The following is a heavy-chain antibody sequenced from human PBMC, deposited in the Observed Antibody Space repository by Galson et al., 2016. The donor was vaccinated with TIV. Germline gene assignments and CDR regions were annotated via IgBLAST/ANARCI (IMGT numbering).Heavy chain of an antibody. J-gene: IGHJ4*02. CDR1: GYRFTGYY. CDR2: IDPSGGTT. V-gene: IGHV1-46*01. Sequence: SVKVSCKASGYRFTGYYLHWVRQAPGQGPQWMGIIDPSGGTTTYAQKFQDRLAMTRDTSTSTVYMELPSLKSDDTAVLYCATFSGARGPFGYWGQGTLVAVSS. CDR3: ATFSGARGPFGY. D-gene: IGHD2-15*01.